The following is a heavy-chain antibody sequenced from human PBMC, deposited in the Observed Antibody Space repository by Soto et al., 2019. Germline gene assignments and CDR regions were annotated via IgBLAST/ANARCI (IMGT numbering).Heavy chain of an antibody. D-gene: IGHD3-10*01. J-gene: IGHJ6*02. Sequence: ASVKVSCKACGGTFSSXAISWVRQAPGQGLEWMGGIIPIFGTANYAQKFQGRVTITADESTSTAYMELSSLRSEDTAVYYCARGDITMVRGVNPYYYYGMDVWGQGTTVTVS. CDR2: IIPIFGTA. CDR1: GGTFSSXA. V-gene: IGHV1-69*13. CDR3: ARGDITMVRGVNPYYYYGMDV.